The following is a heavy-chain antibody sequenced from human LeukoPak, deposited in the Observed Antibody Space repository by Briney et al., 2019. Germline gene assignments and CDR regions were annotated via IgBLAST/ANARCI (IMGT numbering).Heavy chain of an antibody. Sequence: ASVKVSCKASGYTFTDYYMHWVRQAPGQGLEWMGWINPNNGGTNYALNFQGRVTMTRDTSISTAYMELSRLTSDDTAVYYCARDHLLFRQPPNWFDPWGQGTLVTVSS. CDR3: ARDHLLFRQPPNWFDP. J-gene: IGHJ5*02. CDR1: GYTFTDYY. V-gene: IGHV1-2*02. D-gene: IGHD1-14*01. CDR2: INPNNGGT.